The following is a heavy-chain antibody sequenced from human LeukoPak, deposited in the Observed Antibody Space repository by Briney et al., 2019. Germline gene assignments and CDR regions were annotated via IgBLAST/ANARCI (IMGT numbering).Heavy chain of an antibody. Sequence: SETLSLTCTVSGGSISSYYWSWIRQPPGKGLEWIGYIYYSGSTNYNPSLKSRVTISVDTSKNQFSLKLSSVTAADTAVYYCARTLYYDFWSGYYPINWFDPWGPGTPVTVSS. J-gene: IGHJ5*02. CDR2: IYYSGST. D-gene: IGHD3-3*01. CDR3: ARTLYYDFWSGYYPINWFDP. CDR1: GGSISSYY. V-gene: IGHV4-59*12.